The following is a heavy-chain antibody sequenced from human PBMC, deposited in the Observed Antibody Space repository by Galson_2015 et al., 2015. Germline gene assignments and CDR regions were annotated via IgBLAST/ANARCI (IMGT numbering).Heavy chain of an antibody. V-gene: IGHV3-30*03. CDR2: ISNDGTYK. Sequence: SLRLSCAASGFIFSSYGMHWVRQAPGKGLEWVAVISNDGTYKYHTDSLKGRVTISRDNSWNTLYLQLNSLRSEDTAVYYCARDNADDVEGGYSYGYPDFWGQGTLVTVSS. CDR1: GFIFSSYG. D-gene: IGHD5-18*01. J-gene: IGHJ4*02. CDR3: ARDNADDVEGGYSYGYPDF.